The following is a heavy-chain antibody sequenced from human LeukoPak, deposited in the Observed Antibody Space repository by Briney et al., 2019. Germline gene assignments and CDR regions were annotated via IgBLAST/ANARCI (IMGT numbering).Heavy chain of an antibody. Sequence: SETLSLTCTVSGGSVSSGSYYWSWIRQPPGKGLEWIGYIYYSGSTNYNPSLKSRVTISVDTSKNQFSLKLSSVTAADTAVYYYARGSYYDYWGQGTLVTVSS. CDR1: GGSVSSGSYY. CDR3: ARGSYYDY. J-gene: IGHJ4*02. V-gene: IGHV4-61*01. D-gene: IGHD1-26*01. CDR2: IYYSGST.